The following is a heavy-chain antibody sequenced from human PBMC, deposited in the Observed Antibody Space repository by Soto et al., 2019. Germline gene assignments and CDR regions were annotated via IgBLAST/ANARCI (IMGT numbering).Heavy chain of an antibody. Sequence: PSETLSLTCAVYGGSFSGYYWSWIRQPPGKGLEWIGEINHSGSTNYNPSLKSRVTISVDTSKNQFSLKLSSVTAADTAVYYCARDSSSPPVDYWGQGTLVTVSS. CDR1: GGSFSGYY. J-gene: IGHJ4*02. V-gene: IGHV4-34*01. CDR2: INHSGST. D-gene: IGHD6-13*01. CDR3: ARDSSSPPVDY.